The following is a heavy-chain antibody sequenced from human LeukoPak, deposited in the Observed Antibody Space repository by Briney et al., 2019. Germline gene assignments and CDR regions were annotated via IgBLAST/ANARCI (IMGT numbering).Heavy chain of an antibody. V-gene: IGHV3-30*04. CDR1: GFTFSSYA. Sequence: GGSLRLSCAASGFTFSSYAMHWVRQAPGKGLEWVAVISYDGSNKYYADSVKGRFTIFRDNSKNTLYLQMNSLRAEDTAVYYCARVKGSGSYYTYYFDYWGQGTLVTVSS. D-gene: IGHD3-10*01. CDR3: ARVKGSGSYYTYYFDY. J-gene: IGHJ4*02. CDR2: ISYDGSNK.